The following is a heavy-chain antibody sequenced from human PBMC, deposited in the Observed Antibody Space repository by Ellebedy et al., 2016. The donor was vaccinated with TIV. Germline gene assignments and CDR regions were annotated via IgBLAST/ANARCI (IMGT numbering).Heavy chain of an antibody. CDR2: IKQDGSDK. Sequence: GGSLRLSCAASGFTFSSYWMTWVRQAPGKGLEWVANIKQDGSDKYCVDSVKGRFTISRDNAKNSLYLQMNSLRAEDTAVDYCARWGSYRNDAFDIWGQGTMVTVSS. CDR3: ARWGSYRNDAFDI. D-gene: IGHD3-16*02. CDR1: GFTFSSYW. V-gene: IGHV3-7*03. J-gene: IGHJ3*02.